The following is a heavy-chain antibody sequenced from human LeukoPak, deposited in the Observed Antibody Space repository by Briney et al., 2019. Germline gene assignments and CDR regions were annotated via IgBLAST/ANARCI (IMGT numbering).Heavy chain of an antibody. CDR3: ARGKGSGRLGYFYYGVDV. CDR2: IWINGRDE. Sequence: AGGSLRLSCAASGFTFGIYGMHWVRQAPGKGLEWVASIWINGRDETYVDSVKGRFTISRDNSTLFLQMNSLRPDDTAIYFCARGKGSGRLGYFYYGVDVWGQGTTVTVSS. D-gene: IGHD3-10*01. V-gene: IGHV3-33*01. J-gene: IGHJ6*02. CDR1: GFTFGIYG.